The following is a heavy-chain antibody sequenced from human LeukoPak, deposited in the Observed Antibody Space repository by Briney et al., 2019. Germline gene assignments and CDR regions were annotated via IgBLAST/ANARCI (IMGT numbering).Heavy chain of an antibody. Sequence: GGSLKLSCAASGFTFSVSTLHWVRQASGKGLEWVGRIRSKANNYATAYAASVTGRFTISRDDSKSTAYLQMSSLKSEDTAAYYCTALYGEDFQHWGQGTLVTVSS. J-gene: IGHJ1*01. CDR3: TALYGEDFQH. CDR2: IRSKANNYAT. D-gene: IGHD4/OR15-4a*01. V-gene: IGHV3-73*01. CDR1: GFTFSVST.